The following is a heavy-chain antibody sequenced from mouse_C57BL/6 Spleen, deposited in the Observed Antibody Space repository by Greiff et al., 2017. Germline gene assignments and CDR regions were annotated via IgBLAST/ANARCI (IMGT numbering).Heavy chain of an antibody. J-gene: IGHJ1*03. CDR2: INPNNGGT. V-gene: IGHV1-26*01. D-gene: IGHD2-4*01. Sequence: EVQLQQSGPELVKPGASVKISCKASGYTFTDYYMNWVKQSHGKSLEWIGDINPNNGGTSYNQKFKGKATLTVDKSSSTAYMELRSLTSEDSAVYYCARRAHYDYDGDWYFDVWGTGTTVTVSS. CDR3: ARRAHYDYDGDWYFDV. CDR1: GYTFTDYY.